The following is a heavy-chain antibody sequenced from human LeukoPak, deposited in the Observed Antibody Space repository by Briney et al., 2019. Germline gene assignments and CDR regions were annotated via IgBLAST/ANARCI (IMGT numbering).Heavy chain of an antibody. D-gene: IGHD2-15*01. J-gene: IGHJ6*03. CDR1: GGSISSYY. V-gene: IGHV4-59*07. Sequence: SDTLSLTCTVSGGSISSYYWSWIRQPPGQGLEWIGYIYYSVSTNYNPSLKSRVTISVDTSKNQFSLKLSSVTAADTAVYYWARGIGYCGGGSCSDLYYYYMDVWGKGTTVTVSS. CDR3: ARGIGYCGGGSCSDLYYYYMDV. CDR2: IYYSVST.